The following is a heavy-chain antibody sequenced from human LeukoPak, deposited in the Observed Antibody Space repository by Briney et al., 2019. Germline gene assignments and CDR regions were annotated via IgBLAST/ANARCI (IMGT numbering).Heavy chain of an antibody. CDR3: ARGIVVVTAIPNYYYYGMDV. Sequence: PSETLSLTCTVSGGSISSYYWSWIRQPPGKGLEWIGYIYYSGSTNYNPSLKSRVTISVDTSKNQFSLKLSSVTAADTAVYYCARGIVVVTAIPNYYYYGMDVWGQGTTVTVSS. J-gene: IGHJ6*02. CDR2: IYYSGST. V-gene: IGHV4-59*12. CDR1: GGSISSYY. D-gene: IGHD2-21*02.